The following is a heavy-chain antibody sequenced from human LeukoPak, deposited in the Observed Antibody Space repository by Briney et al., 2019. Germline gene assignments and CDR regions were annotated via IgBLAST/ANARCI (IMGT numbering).Heavy chain of an antibody. Sequence: PSEALSLTCTVSGGSISRSSYYWGWIRQPPGKGLEWIGSIYYSGTTYSNPSLKSRVTISVDTSKNQFSLKLSSVTAADTAVYYCARGEVGADQTIWGQGTLVTVSS. J-gene: IGHJ4*02. CDR2: IYYSGTT. CDR1: GGSISRSSYY. CDR3: ARGEVGADQTI. V-gene: IGHV4-39*07. D-gene: IGHD1-26*01.